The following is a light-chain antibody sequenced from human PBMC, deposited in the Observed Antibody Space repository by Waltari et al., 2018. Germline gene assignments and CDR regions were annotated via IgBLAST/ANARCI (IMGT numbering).Light chain of an antibody. CDR3: QQANRFPLT. Sequence: DIQMTQSPSSVSASVGDKVTITCRASQGINSCLAWYQQKPGKAPKLLIYDASSLQTGVPSRFSGSESGTDFTLTISSLQPEDFATYYCQQANRFPLTFGGATKVELK. CDR2: DAS. J-gene: IGKJ4*01. CDR1: QGINSC. V-gene: IGKV1-12*01.